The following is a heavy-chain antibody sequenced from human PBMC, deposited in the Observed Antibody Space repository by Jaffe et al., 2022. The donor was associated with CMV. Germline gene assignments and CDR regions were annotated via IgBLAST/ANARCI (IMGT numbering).Heavy chain of an antibody. V-gene: IGHV1-18*01. J-gene: IGHJ4*02. Sequence: QVQLVQSGAEVKKPGASVKVSCKASGYTFTSYGISWVRQAPGQGLLWMGWINTYNGNTYYAQKFQGRVTMTTDTSTRTAYMELRSLTSDDTALYYCARSGDIIASAATVSGDNWGQGTLVTVS. D-gene: IGHD6-13*01. CDR1: GYTFTSYG. CDR2: INTYNGNT. CDR3: ARSGDIIASAATVSGDN.